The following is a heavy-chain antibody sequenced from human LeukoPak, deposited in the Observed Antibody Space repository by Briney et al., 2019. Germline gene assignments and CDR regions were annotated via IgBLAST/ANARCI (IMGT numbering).Heavy chain of an antibody. J-gene: IGHJ4*02. D-gene: IGHD2-15*01. Sequence: ASVKVSCKASGGTFSSYAISWVRQAPGQGLEWMGRIIPILGIANYAQKFQGRVTITADKSTSTDYMELSSLRSEDTAVYYCATHPATPGPFDYWGQGTLVTVSS. V-gene: IGHV1-69*04. CDR3: ATHPATPGPFDY. CDR1: GGTFSSYA. CDR2: IIPILGIA.